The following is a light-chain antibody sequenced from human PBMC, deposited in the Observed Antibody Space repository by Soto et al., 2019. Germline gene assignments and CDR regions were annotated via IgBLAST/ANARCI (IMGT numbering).Light chain of an antibody. J-gene: IGLJ1*01. CDR3: LLSYSGARI. V-gene: IGLV7-46*01. Sequence: QAVVTQEPSLTVSPGGTVTLTCGSSTGAVSSGHYPYWFQQKPGQAPRTLISDTSNKYSWTPARFSGSLLGGKAALTLSGAQPEDEAEHYCLLSYSGARIFGTGTKVTVL. CDR1: TGAVSSGHY. CDR2: DTS.